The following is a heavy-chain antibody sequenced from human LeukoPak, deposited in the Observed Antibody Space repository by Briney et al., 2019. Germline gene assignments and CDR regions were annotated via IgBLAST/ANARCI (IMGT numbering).Heavy chain of an antibody. D-gene: IGHD3-10*01. CDR1: GGSISSSSYY. Sequence: SETLSLTCTVSGGSISSSSYYWGWIRQPPGKGLEWIGSIYYSGSTYYNPSLKSRVTISVDTSKNQFSLKLSSVTAADTAVYYCARVRYGSGSYRWGQGTLVTVSS. CDR2: IYYSGST. V-gene: IGHV4-39*07. CDR3: ARVRYGSGSYR. J-gene: IGHJ4*02.